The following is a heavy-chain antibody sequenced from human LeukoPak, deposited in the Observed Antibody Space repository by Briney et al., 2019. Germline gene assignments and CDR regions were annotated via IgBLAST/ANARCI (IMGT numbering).Heavy chain of an antibody. V-gene: IGHV4-59*01. Sequence: PSETLSLTCTVSGGSISSYYWSWIREPPGKGLEWIGYIYYSGSTNYNPSLKSRVTISVDTSKNQFSLKLSSVTAADTAVYYCARSPLDRYTYYYYGMDVWGQGTLVTVSS. CDR2: IYYSGST. J-gene: IGHJ6*02. CDR1: GGSISSYY. CDR3: ARSPLDRYTYYYYGMDV. D-gene: IGHD5-18*01.